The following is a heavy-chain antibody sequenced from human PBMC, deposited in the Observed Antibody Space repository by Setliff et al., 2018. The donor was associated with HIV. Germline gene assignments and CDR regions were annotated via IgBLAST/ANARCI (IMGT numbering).Heavy chain of an antibody. CDR3: RSQVGDNSCWSGIVT. CDR1: GFTFSRAP. CDR2: IKSKTDDGSI. V-gene: IGHV3-15*01. Sequence: SLRLSCEGSGFTFSRAPMSWVRQAPGKGLEWVGRIKSKTDDGSIDYAVPVKGRFTISRDDSKNTLYLQMNGLQTEDTAVYYCRSQVGDNSCWSGIVTWGQGTLVTVSS. D-gene: IGHD3-3*01. J-gene: IGHJ4*02.